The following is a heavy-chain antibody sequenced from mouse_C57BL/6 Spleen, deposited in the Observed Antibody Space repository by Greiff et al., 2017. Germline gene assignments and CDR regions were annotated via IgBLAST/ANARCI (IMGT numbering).Heavy chain of an antibody. CDR2: ISNGGGST. CDR1: GFTFSDYY. D-gene: IGHD3-3*01. CDR3: ARHEEGLDY. V-gene: IGHV5-12*01. J-gene: IGHJ2*01. Sequence: EVMLVESGGGLVQPGGSLKLSCAASGFTFSDYYMYWVRQTPEKRLEWVAYISNGGGSTYYPDTVKGRFTISRDNAKNTLYLQMSRLKSEDTAMYYCARHEEGLDYWGQGTTLTVSS.